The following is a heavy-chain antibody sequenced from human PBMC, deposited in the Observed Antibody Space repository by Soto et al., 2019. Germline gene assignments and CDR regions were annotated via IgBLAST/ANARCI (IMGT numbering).Heavy chain of an antibody. CDR3: ARESPNFGGVMDYYYGMDV. CDR1: GFTFSSYG. CDR2: IWYDGSNK. Sequence: PGGSLRLSCAASGFTFSSYGMHWVRQAPGKGLEWVAVIWYDGSNKYYADSVKGRFTISRDNSKNTLYLQMNSLRAEETAVYYCARESPNFGGVMDYYYGMDVWGQGTKVT. J-gene: IGHJ6*01. D-gene: IGHD3-16*01. V-gene: IGHV3-33*01.